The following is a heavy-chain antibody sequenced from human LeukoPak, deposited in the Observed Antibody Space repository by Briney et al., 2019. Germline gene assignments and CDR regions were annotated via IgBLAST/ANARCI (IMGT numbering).Heavy chain of an antibody. D-gene: IGHD2-15*01. CDR2: IYYSGST. Sequence: SETLSLTCTVSGVSISSSSYYWGGLRQPPGKGLEWIGSIYYSGSTYYNPSLKSRITISVDTSKNQFSLKLSSVTAADTAVYYCARHVGYCSGGSCYSDYWGQGTLVTVSS. V-gene: IGHV4-39*01. J-gene: IGHJ4*02. CDR3: ARHVGYCSGGSCYSDY. CDR1: GVSISSSSYY.